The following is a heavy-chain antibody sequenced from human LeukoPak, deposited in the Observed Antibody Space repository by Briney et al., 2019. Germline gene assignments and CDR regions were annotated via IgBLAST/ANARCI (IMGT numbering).Heavy chain of an antibody. Sequence: MPSETLSLTCTVSGGSISSYYWGWIRQPPGKGLEWIGYIYYSGSTNYNPSLKSRVTISVDTSKNQFSLKVSSVTAADTAVYYCARESSNSLDYWGQGTLVTVSS. V-gene: IGHV4-59*08. D-gene: IGHD4-11*01. CDR1: GGSISSYY. CDR3: ARESSNSLDY. J-gene: IGHJ4*02. CDR2: IYYSGST.